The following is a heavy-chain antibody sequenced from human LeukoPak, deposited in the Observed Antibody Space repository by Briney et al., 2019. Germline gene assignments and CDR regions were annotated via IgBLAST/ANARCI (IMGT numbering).Heavy chain of an antibody. CDR3: ARNKITPAADMGYHYYGMDV. D-gene: IGHD6-13*01. CDR2: IYYSGTT. Sequence: SETLSLTCTVSGGSISSYYWSWIRQPPGKGLEWIGYIYYSGTTNYNPSLKSRVTIAVDTSKNQFSLKLNSVTAADTAVYYCARNKITPAADMGYHYYGMDVWGQGTTVAVSS. J-gene: IGHJ6*02. V-gene: IGHV4-59*12. CDR1: GGSISSYY.